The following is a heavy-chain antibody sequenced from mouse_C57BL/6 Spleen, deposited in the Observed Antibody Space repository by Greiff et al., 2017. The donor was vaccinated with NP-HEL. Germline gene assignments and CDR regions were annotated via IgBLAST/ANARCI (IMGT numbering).Heavy chain of an antibody. D-gene: IGHD2-3*01. CDR2: IDPEDGDT. V-gene: IGHV14-1*01. Sequence: EVQLQQSGAELVRPGASVKLSCTASGFNIKDYYMHWVKQRPEQGLEWIGRIDPEDGDTEYAQKFQGKATMTADTSSNTAYLQLSSLTSGDTAVYYCTEWLLRGYFDYWGQGTTLTVSS. CDR3: TEWLLRGYFDY. CDR1: GFNIKDYY. J-gene: IGHJ2*01.